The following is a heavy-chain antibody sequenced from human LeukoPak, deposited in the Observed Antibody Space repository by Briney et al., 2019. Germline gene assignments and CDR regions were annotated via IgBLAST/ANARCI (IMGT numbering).Heavy chain of an antibody. Sequence: ASVKVSCKASGYTFTSYDINWVRQATGQGLEWMGWTNPNSGNTGYAQKFQGRVTMTRDTSISTAYMELSRLRSDDTAVYYCARDGATAGVHDAFDIWGQGTMVTLSS. V-gene: IGHV1-8*01. D-gene: IGHD3-10*01. CDR3: ARDGATAGVHDAFDI. CDR2: TNPNSGNT. J-gene: IGHJ3*02. CDR1: GYTFTSYD.